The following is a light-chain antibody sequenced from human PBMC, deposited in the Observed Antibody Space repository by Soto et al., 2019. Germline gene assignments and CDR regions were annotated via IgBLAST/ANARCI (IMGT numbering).Light chain of an antibody. V-gene: IGKV4-1*01. Sequence: DIVMTQSPDCLAVSLGEGATINCKSSQSVLYSSNNKNYLAWYQQKPGQPPKLLIFWASTRESGVPDRFSGSGSGTDFTLTISSLQAEDVAVYYCQQYYSTPITFGQGTRLEIK. CDR1: QSVLYSSNNKNY. CDR2: WAS. CDR3: QQYYSTPIT. J-gene: IGKJ5*01.